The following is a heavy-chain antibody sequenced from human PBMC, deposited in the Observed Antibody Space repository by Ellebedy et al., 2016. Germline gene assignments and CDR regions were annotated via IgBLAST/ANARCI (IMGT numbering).Heavy chain of an antibody. V-gene: IGHV3-9*01. Sequence: SLKISXAASGFTFDDYAMHWVRQAPGKGLEWVSGISWNSGSIGYADSVKGRFTISRDNAKNSLYLQMNSLRAEDTALYYCAKDIYYGSGRYYYYGMDGWGQGTTVTVSS. J-gene: IGHJ6*02. CDR2: ISWNSGSI. CDR3: AKDIYYGSGRYYYYGMDG. D-gene: IGHD3-10*01. CDR1: GFTFDDYA.